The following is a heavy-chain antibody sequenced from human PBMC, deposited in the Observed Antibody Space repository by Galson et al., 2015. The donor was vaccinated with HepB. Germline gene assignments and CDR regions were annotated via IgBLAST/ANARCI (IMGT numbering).Heavy chain of an antibody. CDR1: GYTFSTYY. D-gene: IGHD2-2*01. Sequence: SVKVSCKASGYTFSTYYIHWVRQAPGQGLEWMGIINPSGGRTNYAQKFQDRVTMTRDTSTSTVYMQLSSLRSEDTAVYYCATIRVGFCITTSCKADDFDIWGQGTMVTVPS. CDR2: INPSGGRT. CDR3: ATIRVGFCITTSCKADDFDI. V-gene: IGHV1-46*01. J-gene: IGHJ3*02.